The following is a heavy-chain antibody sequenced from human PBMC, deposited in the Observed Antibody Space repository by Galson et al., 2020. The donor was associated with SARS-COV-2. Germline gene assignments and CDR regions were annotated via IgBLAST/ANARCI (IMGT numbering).Heavy chain of an antibody. CDR1: GYTLTELS. Sequence: GESLKISCKVSGYTLTELSMHWVRQAPGKGLEWMGGFDPEDGETIYAQKFQGRVTMTEDTSTDTAYMELSSLRSEDTAVYYCATTHPYQRLFGGWFDPWGQGTLVTVSS. D-gene: IGHD2-2*01. CDR3: ATTHPYQRLFGGWFDP. V-gene: IGHV1-24*01. J-gene: IGHJ5*02. CDR2: FDPEDGET.